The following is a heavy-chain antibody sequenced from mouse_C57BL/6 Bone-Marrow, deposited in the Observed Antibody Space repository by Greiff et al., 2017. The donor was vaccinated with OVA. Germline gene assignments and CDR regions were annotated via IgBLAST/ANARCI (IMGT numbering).Heavy chain of an antibody. J-gene: IGHJ4*01. D-gene: IGHD2-1*01. CDR3: ARSHGNYVLYAMDY. CDR2: INPNNGGT. V-gene: IGHV1-26*01. CDR1: GYTFTDYY. Sequence: EVQLQQSGPELVKPGASVKISCKASGYTFTDYYMNWVKQSHGKSLEWIGDINPNNGGTSYNQKFKGKATLTVDKSSSTAYMELRSLTSEDSAVYYCARSHGNYVLYAMDYWGQGTSVTVSS.